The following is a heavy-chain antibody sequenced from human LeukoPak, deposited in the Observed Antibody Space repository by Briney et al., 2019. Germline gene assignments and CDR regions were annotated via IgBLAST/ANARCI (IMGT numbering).Heavy chain of an antibody. D-gene: IGHD2-2*01. J-gene: IGHJ4*02. CDR1: GFTFSSYG. CDR3: AKDLRSDCSSTSCGEGFDY. CDR2: IRYDGSNK. Sequence: GGSLRLSCAASGFTFSSYGMSWVRQAPGKGLEWVAFIRYDGSNKYYADSVKGRFTISRDNSKNTLYLQMNSLRAEDTAVYYCAKDLRSDCSSTSCGEGFDYWGQGTLVTVSS. V-gene: IGHV3-30*02.